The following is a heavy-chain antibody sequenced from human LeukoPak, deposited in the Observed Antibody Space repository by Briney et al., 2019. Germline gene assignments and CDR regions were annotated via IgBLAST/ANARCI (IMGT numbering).Heavy chain of an antibody. J-gene: IGHJ4*02. CDR2: IKSRADGGTT. D-gene: IGHD2/OR15-2a*01. Sequence: GGSLRLSCADPGFTFSNAWMRWVRQAPGEGLERVGRIKSRADGGTTDYAAPVKGRFTISRDDSKNTLYLQMNSLKTEDTAVYYYTSFLDYWGQGTLVTVSS. CDR1: GFTFSNAW. V-gene: IGHV3-15*01. CDR3: TSFLDY.